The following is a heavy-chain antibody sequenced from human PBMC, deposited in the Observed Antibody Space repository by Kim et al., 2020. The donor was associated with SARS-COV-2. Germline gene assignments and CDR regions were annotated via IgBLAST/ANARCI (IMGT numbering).Heavy chain of an antibody. CDR3: ARDRTYYYDGSESGGFYYDALDL. CDR2: IKEDGSVK. V-gene: IGHV3-7*01. Sequence: GGSLILSCVASGFISSDYWMTWVRQAPGKGLEWVANIKEDGSVKNYVDSVKGRFTISRDNAKNSLYLQMNSLRAEDTAVYYCARDRTYYYDGSESGGFYYDALDLWGQGTMVTVSS. CDR1: GFISSDYW. J-gene: IGHJ3*01. D-gene: IGHD3-22*01.